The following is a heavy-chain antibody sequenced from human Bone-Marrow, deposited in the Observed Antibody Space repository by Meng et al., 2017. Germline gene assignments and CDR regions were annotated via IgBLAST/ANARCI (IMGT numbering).Heavy chain of an antibody. CDR3: ARGVISTGHTYWYFDL. J-gene: IGHJ2*01. V-gene: IGHV3-21*01. Sequence: EGELGVLGGAWVKCEGALRLSWDASGCSFSNYSMKWIRQAPGKGLEWVSSISSSGSNMYYANSLKGQFTVSRDNAKNLLYLQMNSLRAEDTAVYYCARGVISTGHTYWYFDLWGPGTLVTVSS. CDR2: ISSSGSNM. CDR1: GCSFSNYS. D-gene: IGHD1-1*01.